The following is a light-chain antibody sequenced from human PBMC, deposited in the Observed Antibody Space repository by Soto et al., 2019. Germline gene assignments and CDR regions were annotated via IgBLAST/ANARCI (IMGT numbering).Light chain of an antibody. CDR3: QQANSSPRT. J-gene: IGKJ3*01. Sequence: DIQMTQSPSSVSASVGDRVTITCRASQGISVCLAWYQQKPGKAPKLLIYAASNLQTGVPSRFSGSGSGTVFTLTISSLXXXXXXXYYCQQANSSPRTFGPGTKVDIK. CDR1: QGISVC. CDR2: AAS. V-gene: IGKV1D-12*01.